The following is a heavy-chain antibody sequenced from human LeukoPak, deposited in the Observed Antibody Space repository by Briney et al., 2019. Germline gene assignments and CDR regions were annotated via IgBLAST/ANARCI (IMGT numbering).Heavy chain of an antibody. Sequence: GGSLRLSCAASGFIFSNYWMTWVRQAPGKGLEWVANIKEDGSEKYYVDSVKGRFTISRDNAKNSLYLQMNSLRAEDTALYYCARDLTRRFDYWGQGTLVTVSS. CDR3: ARDLTRRFDY. D-gene: IGHD4-23*01. V-gene: IGHV3-7*03. J-gene: IGHJ4*02. CDR1: GFIFSNYW. CDR2: IKEDGSEK.